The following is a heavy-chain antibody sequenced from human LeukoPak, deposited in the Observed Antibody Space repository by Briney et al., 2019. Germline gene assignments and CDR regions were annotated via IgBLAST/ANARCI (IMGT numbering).Heavy chain of an antibody. J-gene: IGHJ4*02. CDR2: IYYSGST. Sequence: SETLSLTCTVSGGSISSYYWSWIRQPPGKGLEWIGYIYYSGSTNYNPSLKSRVTISVDTSKNQFSLKLSSVTAADTAVHYCARRSSTRAFDYWGQGTLVTVSS. CDR1: GGSISSYY. D-gene: IGHD2-2*01. V-gene: IGHV4-59*08. CDR3: ARRSSTRAFDY.